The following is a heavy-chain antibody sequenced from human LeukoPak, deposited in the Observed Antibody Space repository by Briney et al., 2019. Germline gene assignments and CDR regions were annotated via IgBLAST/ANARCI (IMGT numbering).Heavy chain of an antibody. CDR3: ARDGYYYDSSGYYDGRFFDY. V-gene: IGHV3-21*01. CDR1: GFTFSNYG. Sequence: PGGSLRLSCAASGFTFSNYGMNWVRQAPGKGLEWVSSISSSSSYIYYADSVKGRFTISRDNAKNSLYLQMNSLRAEDTAVYYCARDGYYYDSSGYYDGRFFDYWGQGTLVTVSS. D-gene: IGHD3-22*01. J-gene: IGHJ4*02. CDR2: ISSSSSYI.